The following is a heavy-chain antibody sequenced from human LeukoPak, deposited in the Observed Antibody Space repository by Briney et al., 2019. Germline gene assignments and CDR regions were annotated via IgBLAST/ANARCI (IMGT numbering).Heavy chain of an antibody. CDR1: GFSFSSSG. Sequence: GVSLRLSCAASGFSFSSSGMHWVRQARGKGLEWVAVIWYDGSNEYYADSVKGRFTISRDNSKNTLHLQMNSLRVEDTSVYYCAREISMFVNAFDLWGQGTLVAVSS. J-gene: IGHJ3*01. CDR2: IWYDGSNE. CDR3: AREISMFVNAFDL. V-gene: IGHV3-33*01. D-gene: IGHD3-10*02.